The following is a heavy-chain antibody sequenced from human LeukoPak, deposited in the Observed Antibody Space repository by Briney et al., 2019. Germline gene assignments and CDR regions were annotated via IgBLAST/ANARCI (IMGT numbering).Heavy chain of an antibody. J-gene: IGHJ4*02. CDR2: IDPSDSYT. Sequence: GESLKISCKGSGYSVTSYWISWVRQMPGRGLEWMGRIDPSDSYTNYSPSFQGHVTISADKSISTAYLQWSSLKASDTAMYYCARHGSSSSSFDYWGQGTLVTVSS. CDR1: GYSVTSYW. CDR3: ARHGSSSSSFDY. V-gene: IGHV5-10-1*01. D-gene: IGHD2-15*01.